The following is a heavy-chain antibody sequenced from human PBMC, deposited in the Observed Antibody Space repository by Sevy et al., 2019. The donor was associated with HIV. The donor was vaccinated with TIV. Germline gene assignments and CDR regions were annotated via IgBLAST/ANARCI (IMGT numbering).Heavy chain of an antibody. CDR3: ARDLRLRGYSYGSFGY. D-gene: IGHD5-18*01. CDR2: INPNSGDT. CDR1: GYTFTGQY. J-gene: IGHJ4*02. V-gene: IGHV1-2*02. Sequence: ASVKVSCKASGYTFTGQYIHWVRQTPGQGLEWMGWINPNSGDTKYRQDFQDKVTLTRDTSITTAYMELSGLKSDDTAIYYCARDLRLRGYSYGSFGYWGQGTLVTVSS.